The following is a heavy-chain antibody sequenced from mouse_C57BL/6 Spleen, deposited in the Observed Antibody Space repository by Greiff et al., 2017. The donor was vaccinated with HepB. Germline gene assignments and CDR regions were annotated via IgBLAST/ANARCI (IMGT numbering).Heavy chain of an antibody. D-gene: IGHD3-2*02. CDR2: IYPGDGDT. J-gene: IGHJ3*01. Sequence: VQLQQSGAELVKPGASVKISCKASGYAFSSYWMNWVKQRPGKGLEWIGQIYPGDGDTNYNGKFKGKATLTADKSSSTAYMQHSSLTSECAAVYFCARQLRLRGGFAYWGQGTLVTVSA. V-gene: IGHV1-80*01. CDR1: GYAFSSYW. CDR3: ARQLRLRGGFAY.